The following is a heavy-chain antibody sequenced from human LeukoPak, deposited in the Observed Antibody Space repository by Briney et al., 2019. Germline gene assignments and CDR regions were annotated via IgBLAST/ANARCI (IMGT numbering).Heavy chain of an antibody. D-gene: IGHD1-26*01. V-gene: IGHV1-69*05. CDR1: GDIFNSYS. Sequence: SVKVSCKASGDIFNSYSISWVRQALGQGLEWMGGIIPMFGSANYAQTFQDRVTITTDQSTSTAYMELSSLSSEDTAVYYCARVGRSRGSLPNSYYYMDVWGTGTTVTVSS. CDR3: ARVGRSRGSLPNSYYYMDV. J-gene: IGHJ6*03. CDR2: IIPMFGSA.